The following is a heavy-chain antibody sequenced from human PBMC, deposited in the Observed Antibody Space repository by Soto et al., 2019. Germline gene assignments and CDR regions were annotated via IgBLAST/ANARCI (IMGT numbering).Heavy chain of an antibody. V-gene: IGHV3-33*01. CDR1: KCTFSSHG. Sequence: WVPLRLSCAAAKCTFSSHGMQWVRNAPGKGLEWVAITWFDATQKNYADSVKGRFTISRDNSKNTLYMQTNSLRADDTAGDYYARLAKFRGGASGPCQQLGIDVWGQRTTVTVSS. CDR2: TWFDATQK. D-gene: IGHD3-10*01. J-gene: IGHJ6*01. CDR3: ARLAKFRGGASGPCQQLGIDV.